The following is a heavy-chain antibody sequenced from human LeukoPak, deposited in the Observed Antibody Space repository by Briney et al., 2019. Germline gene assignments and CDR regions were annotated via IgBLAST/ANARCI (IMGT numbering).Heavy chain of an antibody. CDR2: ITGSSDST. Sequence: GGSLRLSCAASGFTFSSYVMSWVRQASGKGLEWVSAITGSSDSTYYADSAKGRFTISRDNSKNTLYLQMNSLRAEDTAVYYCAKGSAAARPYYFDYWGQGTLVTVSS. CDR3: AKGSAAARPYYFDY. J-gene: IGHJ4*02. CDR1: GFTFSSYV. D-gene: IGHD6-6*01. V-gene: IGHV3-23*01.